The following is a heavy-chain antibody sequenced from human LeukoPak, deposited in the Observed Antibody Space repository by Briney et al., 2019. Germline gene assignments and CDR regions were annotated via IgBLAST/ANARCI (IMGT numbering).Heavy chain of an antibody. CDR3: ARDPRQYSSGWYYFDY. J-gene: IGHJ4*02. Sequence: GRSLRLSCAASGFTFSSYAMHWVRQGPGKGPEWVAVISYDGSNKYYADSVKGRFTISRDDSKNTLYLQMNSLRAEDTAVYYCARDPRQYSSGWYYFDYWGQGTLVTVSS. CDR2: ISYDGSNK. V-gene: IGHV3-30-3*01. D-gene: IGHD6-19*01. CDR1: GFTFSSYA.